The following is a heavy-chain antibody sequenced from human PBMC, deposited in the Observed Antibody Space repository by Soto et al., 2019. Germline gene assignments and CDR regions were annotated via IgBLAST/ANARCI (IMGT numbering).Heavy chain of an antibody. J-gene: IGHJ6*02. Sequence: SETLSLTCAVYGGSFSGYYWSWIRQPPGKGLEWIGEINHSGSTNYNPSLKSRVTISVDTSKNQFSLNLSSVTAADTALYYCARQGFGELHGLVDVWGQGTTVTVSS. D-gene: IGHD3-10*01. CDR3: ARQGFGELHGLVDV. CDR2: INHSGST. CDR1: GGSFSGYY. V-gene: IGHV4-34*01.